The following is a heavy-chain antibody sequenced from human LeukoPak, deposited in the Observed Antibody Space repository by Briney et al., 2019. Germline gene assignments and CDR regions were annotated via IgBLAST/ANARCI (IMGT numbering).Heavy chain of an antibody. CDR1: GGSISSSSYY. Sequence: ETLSLTCTVSGGSISSSSYYWGWVRQAPGKGLEWVSSITGSSASAYYADSVKGRFTISRDNSKNTLYLQMNSLRAEDTAVYFCAKLDYYDTHWGQGTLVTVSS. J-gene: IGHJ4*02. D-gene: IGHD3-22*01. CDR3: AKLDYYDTH. CDR2: ITGSSASA. V-gene: IGHV3-23*01.